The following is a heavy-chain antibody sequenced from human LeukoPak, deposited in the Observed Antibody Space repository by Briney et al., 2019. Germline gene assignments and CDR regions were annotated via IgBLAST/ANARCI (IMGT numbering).Heavy chain of an antibody. CDR1: GYTFTIYY. Sequence: GASVKVSCKASGYTFTIYYMHWVRQAPGQGLEWMGIINPSGGSTSYAQKFQGRVTMTRDTSTSTVYMELSSLRSEDTAVYYCARTPPPQYQMWGMDVWGQGTTVTVSS. V-gene: IGHV1-46*01. CDR3: ARTPPPQYQMWGMDV. D-gene: IGHD2-2*01. J-gene: IGHJ6*02. CDR2: INPSGGST.